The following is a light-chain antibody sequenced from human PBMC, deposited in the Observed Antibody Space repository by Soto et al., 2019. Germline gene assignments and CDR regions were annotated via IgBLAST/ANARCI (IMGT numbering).Light chain of an antibody. CDR1: SIDIGAYNY. CDR2: EVN. J-gene: IGLJ2*01. Sequence: QSALTQPPSASGSPGQSVTISCTRTSIDIGAYNYVSWFQQHPGEAPKLIISEVNKRPSGVPNRFSGSKSGNTASLTVSGLQAEDEADYYCTSYGGRDNLIFGGGTKVTVL. CDR3: TSYGGRDNLI. V-gene: IGLV2-8*01.